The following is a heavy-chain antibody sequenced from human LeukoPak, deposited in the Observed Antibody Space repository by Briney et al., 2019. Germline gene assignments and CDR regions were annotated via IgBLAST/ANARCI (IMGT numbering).Heavy chain of an antibody. CDR1: GYTFTSYY. CDR2: INPSGGST. Sequence: ASVKVSCTASGYTFTSYYMHWVGQAPGQGLEWMGIINPSGGSTSYAQKFQGRVTMTRDTSTSTVYMELSSLRSEDTAVYYCARGGYYDSSGSTHFDYWGQGTLVTVSS. J-gene: IGHJ4*02. CDR3: ARGGYYDSSGSTHFDY. V-gene: IGHV1-46*01. D-gene: IGHD3-22*01.